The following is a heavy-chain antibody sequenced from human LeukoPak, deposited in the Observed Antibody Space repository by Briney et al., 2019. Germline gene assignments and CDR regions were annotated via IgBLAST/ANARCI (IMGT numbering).Heavy chain of an antibody. CDR3: AKTFYSGSGSELPHH. Sequence: GGSLRLSCAASGFTFSSYAMHWVRQAPGKGLEYVSAISSNGGSTYYANSVKGRFTISRDNSKNTVYLQMTSLRVEDTAEYYCAKTFYSGSGSELPHHWGQGTLVTVFS. CDR2: ISSNGGST. D-gene: IGHD3-10*01. V-gene: IGHV3-64*01. CDR1: GFTFSSYA. J-gene: IGHJ1*01.